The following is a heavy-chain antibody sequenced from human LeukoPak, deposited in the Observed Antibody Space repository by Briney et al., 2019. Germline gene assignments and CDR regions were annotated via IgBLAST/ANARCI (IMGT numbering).Heavy chain of an antibody. CDR3: ARAGGYASSWAY. V-gene: IGHV3-7*01. CDR1: GFTFSSYW. Sequence: SGGSLRLSCAASGFTFSSYWMSWVRQAPGKGLEWVANIKQDGSEKNYVDSVKGRFTISRDNAKNSLELQMNSLRDKDTAVYYCARAGGYASSWAYWGQGTLVTVSS. CDR2: IKQDGSEK. D-gene: IGHD5-12*01. J-gene: IGHJ4*02.